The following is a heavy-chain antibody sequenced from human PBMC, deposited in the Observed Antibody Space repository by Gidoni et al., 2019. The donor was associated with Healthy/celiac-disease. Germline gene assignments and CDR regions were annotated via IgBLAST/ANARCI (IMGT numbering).Heavy chain of an antibody. CDR2: ISWNSGSI. Sequence: EVQLVESGGGLVQPGRSMRLAGEGAGWTFDDYAMHWVRQAPGKGLEWVSGISWNSGSIGYAASVKGRFTISRDNAKNSLYLQMNSLRAEDTALYYCAKDVGAAAFDIWGQGTMVTVSS. CDR1: GWTFDDYA. V-gene: IGHV3-9*01. CDR3: AKDVGAAAFDI. J-gene: IGHJ3*02. D-gene: IGHD1-26*01.